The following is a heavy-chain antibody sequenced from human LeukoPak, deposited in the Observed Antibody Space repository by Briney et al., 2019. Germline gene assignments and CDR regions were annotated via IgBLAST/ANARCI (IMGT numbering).Heavy chain of an antibody. J-gene: IGHJ4*02. CDR3: ARSGYYLDY. CDR1: GGSISSYY. Sequence: PSETLSLTCTVSGGSISSYYWSWIRQPPGKGLEWIGYIYYSGSTNYNPSLKSRVTISVDTSKNQFSLKLSSVTAADTAVYYCARSGYYLDYWGQGTLVTVSS. D-gene: IGHD3-22*01. V-gene: IGHV4-59*01. CDR2: IYYSGST.